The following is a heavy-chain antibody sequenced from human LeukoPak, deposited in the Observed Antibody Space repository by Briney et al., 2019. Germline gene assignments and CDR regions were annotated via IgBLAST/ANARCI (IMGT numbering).Heavy chain of an antibody. V-gene: IGHV3-30-3*01. CDR1: GFTLSAYA. D-gene: IGHD4-17*01. J-gene: IGHJ4*02. Sequence: PGGSLRLSCAASGFTLSAYATHWVRQAPGKGLEWVAIISYDGSNKYCADSVKGRFTISRDNSKNTLYLQMNSLRPEDTAVYYCASHTTVTLDYWCQGTLVTVSS. CDR3: ASHTTVTLDY. CDR2: ISYDGSNK.